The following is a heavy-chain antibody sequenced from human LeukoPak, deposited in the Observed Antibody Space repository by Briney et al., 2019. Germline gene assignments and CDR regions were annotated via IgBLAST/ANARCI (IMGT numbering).Heavy chain of an antibody. D-gene: IGHD6-19*01. CDR3: ARLYSSAWFGRYFDS. CDR1: GDSISSYY. V-gene: IGHV4-59*08. CDR2: IYYSGST. Sequence: PSETLSLTCTVSGDSISSYYWSWLRQPPGKGLEWIGYIYYSGSTNYNPSLKGRVTISVDTSKNQFSLKLTSVTAADTAVYFCARLYSSAWFGRYFDSWGQGTLVTVSS. J-gene: IGHJ4*02.